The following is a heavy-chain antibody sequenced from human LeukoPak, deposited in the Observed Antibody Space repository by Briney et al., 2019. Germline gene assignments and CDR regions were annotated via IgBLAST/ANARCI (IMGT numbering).Heavy chain of an antibody. CDR2: IFGSGGSA. J-gene: IGHJ4*02. CDR1: GFTFSSYA. Sequence: PGRSLRLSCAASGFTFSSYAMYWVRQAPGKGLEWVSGIFGSGGSAHYADSVKGRFTISRDNSKNTVYLQMDSLRVEDTAVYYCGKTTTGYSSGRYPGWPVDYWGQGTLVTVSS. V-gene: IGHV3-23*01. D-gene: IGHD6-19*01. CDR3: GKTTTGYSSGRYPGWPVDY.